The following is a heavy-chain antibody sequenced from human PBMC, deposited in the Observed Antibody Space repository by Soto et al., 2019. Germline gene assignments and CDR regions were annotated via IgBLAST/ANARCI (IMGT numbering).Heavy chain of an antibody. CDR3: ARDRRDSVADRRSFDV. V-gene: IGHV1-18*01. CDR2: ISVYNGDT. CDR1: GYSFTTYG. D-gene: IGHD1-26*01. J-gene: IGHJ3*01. Sequence: QVQLVQSGAEVMKTGASVRVSCKASGYSFTTYGISWVRQAPGQGLEYMGWISVYNGDTNYAQKLQGRVTMTTETSTSTAYMELRSLRSDDTAIYYCARDRRDSVADRRSFDVWGQGTMVTVSS.